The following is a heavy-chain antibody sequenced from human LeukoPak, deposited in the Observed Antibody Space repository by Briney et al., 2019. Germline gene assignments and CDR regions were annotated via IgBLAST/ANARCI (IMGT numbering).Heavy chain of an antibody. Sequence: SKTLSLTCTVSGGSISSYYWSWIRQPPGKGLEWIGYIYYSGSTNYNPSLKSRVTISVDTSKNQFSLKLSSVTAADTAVYYCARGPITLIAGPTYYFDYWGQGTLVTVSS. CDR2: IYYSGST. CDR3: ARGPITLIAGPTYYFDY. CDR1: GGSISSYY. J-gene: IGHJ4*02. D-gene: IGHD3-22*01. V-gene: IGHV4-59*01.